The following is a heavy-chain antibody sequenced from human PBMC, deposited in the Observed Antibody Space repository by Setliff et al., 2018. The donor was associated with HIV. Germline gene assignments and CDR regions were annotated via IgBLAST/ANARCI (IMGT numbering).Heavy chain of an antibody. CDR1: GFTFSSKG. D-gene: IGHD4-17*01. J-gene: IGHJ6*03. V-gene: IGHV3-33*06. CDR2: IWYDGSNK. CDR3: AKDPAVNAYGDYPLGGMDV. Sequence: LRLSCAASGFTFSSKGMHWVRQAPGKGLEWVAIIWYDGSNKYYADSVKVRFTISRDNSKKMLFLQMNSLRAEDTAVYYCAKDPAVNAYGDYPLGGMDVWGKGTTVTVS.